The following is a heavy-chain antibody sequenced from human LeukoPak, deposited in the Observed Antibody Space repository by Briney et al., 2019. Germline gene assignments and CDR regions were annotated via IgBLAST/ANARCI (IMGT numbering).Heavy chain of an antibody. D-gene: IGHD2-2*01. V-gene: IGHV3-66*01. Sequence: GGSLRLSCAASGFTVSSTYMSWVRQAPGKGLEWVSVIYSDGSTKYADSVKGRFTISRDNSKNTLYLQMDSLRAEDTAVYYCARDLGSSSCCDFDYWGQGTLVTVSS. CDR1: GFTVSSTY. CDR3: ARDLGSSSCCDFDY. J-gene: IGHJ4*02. CDR2: IYSDGST.